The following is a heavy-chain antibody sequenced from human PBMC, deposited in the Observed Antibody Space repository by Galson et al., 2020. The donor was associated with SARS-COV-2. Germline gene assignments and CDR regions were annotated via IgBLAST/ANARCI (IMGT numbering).Heavy chain of an antibody. Sequence: ASVKVSCKASGYTFSSYYIQWVRQAPGQGLEWMGIINPSGGSTNYAQKLQGRVTMTRDTTTSTGYMELSSLRSEDTAVYYCARDREYRYGPVDYWGQGTLGTVPS. CDR3: ARDREYRYGPVDY. D-gene: IGHD5-18*01. CDR2: INPSGGST. V-gene: IGHV1-46*04. J-gene: IGHJ4*02. CDR1: GYTFSSYY.